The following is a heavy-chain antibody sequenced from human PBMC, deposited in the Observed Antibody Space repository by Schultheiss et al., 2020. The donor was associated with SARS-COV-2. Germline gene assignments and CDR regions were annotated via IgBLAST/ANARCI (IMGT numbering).Heavy chain of an antibody. CDR1: GFTVSSNY. J-gene: IGHJ2*01. D-gene: IGHD3-22*01. CDR3: ARRDDYYDSSGYSRSYWYFDL. V-gene: IGHV4-4*07. CDR2: IYTSGST. Sequence: GSLRLSCAASGFTVSSNYMSWIRQPAGKGLEWIGRIYTSGSTNYNPSLKSRVTMSVDTSKNQFSLKLSSVTAADTAVYYCARRDDYYDSSGYSRSYWYFDLWGRGTLVTVSS.